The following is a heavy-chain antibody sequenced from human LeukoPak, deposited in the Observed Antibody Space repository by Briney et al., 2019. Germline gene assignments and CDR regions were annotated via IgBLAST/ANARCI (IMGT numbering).Heavy chain of an antibody. Sequence: GGCLRLSCAASGFTFSNNAMSWGRQGAGEGLGWDSAIRGNGEITFYAPSVKRRPTTSRHHSKNTLPLHMNSLRAEDTPVYYCPKGEPAIAVADIGVPYSGQGSLVTVSS. V-gene: IGHV3-23*01. CDR1: GFTFSNNA. D-gene: IGHD6-19*01. CDR2: IRGNGEIT. J-gene: IGHJ4*02. CDR3: PKGEPAIAVADIGVPY.